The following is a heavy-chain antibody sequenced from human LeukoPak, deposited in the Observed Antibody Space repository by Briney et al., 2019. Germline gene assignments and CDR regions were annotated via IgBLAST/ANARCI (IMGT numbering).Heavy chain of an antibody. J-gene: IGHJ6*03. CDR2: IIPIFGTA. CDR1: GGTFSSYA. D-gene: IGHD1-14*01. CDR3: ARGNRYYYYMDV. V-gene: IGHV1-69*05. Sequence: GASVKVSCKASGGTFSSYAISCVRQAPGQGLEWMGGIIPIFGTANYAQQFQGRVTITTDESTSTAYMELSSLTSEDTAVYYCARGNRYYYYMDVWGKGTTVTVSS.